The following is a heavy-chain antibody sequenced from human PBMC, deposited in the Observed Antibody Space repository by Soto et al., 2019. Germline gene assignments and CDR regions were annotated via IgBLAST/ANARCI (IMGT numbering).Heavy chain of an antibody. V-gene: IGHV4-39*01. CDR1: GGSISSSSYY. Sequence: SETLSLTCTVSGGSISSSSYYWGWIRQPPGKGLEWIGSIYYSGSTHYNPSLKSRVTISVDTSKNQFSLKLSSVTAADTAVYYCARMPVVVAATTYYYYGMDVWGQGTTVTVSS. CDR3: ARMPVVVAATTYYYYGMDV. J-gene: IGHJ6*02. CDR2: IYYSGST. D-gene: IGHD2-15*01.